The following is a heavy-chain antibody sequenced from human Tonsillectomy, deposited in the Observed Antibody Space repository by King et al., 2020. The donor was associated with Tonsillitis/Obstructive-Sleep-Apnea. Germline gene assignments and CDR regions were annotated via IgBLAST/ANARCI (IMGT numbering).Heavy chain of an antibody. D-gene: IGHD4-17*01. CDR3: AGDVNYGDSGLDH. V-gene: IGHV3-7*04. CDR1: GFTFTKYW. CDR2: INQDGSEK. Sequence: VQLVESGGGLVQPGGSLRLSCAASGFTFTKYWMSWVRQAPGKGLEWVANINQDGSEKYSVDSVKGRMTISRDNAEKSLYLQMNRLRAEDTAVYYCAGDVNYGDSGLDHWGQGTLVTVSS. J-gene: IGHJ4*02.